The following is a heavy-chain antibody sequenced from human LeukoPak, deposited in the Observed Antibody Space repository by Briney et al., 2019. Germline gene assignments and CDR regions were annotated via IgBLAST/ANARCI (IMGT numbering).Heavy chain of an antibody. V-gene: IGHV3-9*01. CDR3: AKAGYSSNWFDY. J-gene: IGHJ4*02. CDR2: ISWNSGSI. CDR1: GFTFDDYA. Sequence: GGSLRLSCAASGFTFDDYAMHWVRQAPGKGLEWVSGISWNSGSIGYADSVKGRFTISRDNAKNSLYLQMNSLRAEDTALYYCAKAGYSSNWFDYWGQGTLVTVSS. D-gene: IGHD6-13*01.